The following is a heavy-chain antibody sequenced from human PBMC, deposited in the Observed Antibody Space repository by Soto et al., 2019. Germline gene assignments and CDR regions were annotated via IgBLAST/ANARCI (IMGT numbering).Heavy chain of an antibody. CDR3: ATPRGATGNLFDY. CDR2: ISFDGSET. D-gene: IGHD1-26*01. CDR1: GFTFRSYS. V-gene: IGHV3-30*03. Sequence: VQLVESGGGVVLPGRSLRLSCEASGFTFRSYSMHWVRQAPGTGLEWVAVISFDGSETFYRDSVRGLFTVSRDNPKNTLYLQMDRVTAEDKAIYYCATPRGATGNLFDYWGQGT. J-gene: IGHJ4*02.